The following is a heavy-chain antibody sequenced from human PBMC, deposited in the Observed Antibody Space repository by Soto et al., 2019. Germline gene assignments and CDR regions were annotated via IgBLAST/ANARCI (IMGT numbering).Heavy chain of an antibody. V-gene: IGHV3-11*01. CDR1: GFTFSDYY. CDR3: ARDGNYYDSSGYIGGAFDI. J-gene: IGHJ3*02. D-gene: IGHD3-22*01. Sequence: GGSQRLSCAASGFTFSDYYMSWIRQAPGKGLEWVSYISSSGSTIYYADSVKGRFTISRDNAKNSLYLQMNSLRAEDTAVYYCARDGNYYDSSGYIGGAFDIWGQGTMVTVSS. CDR2: ISSSGSTI.